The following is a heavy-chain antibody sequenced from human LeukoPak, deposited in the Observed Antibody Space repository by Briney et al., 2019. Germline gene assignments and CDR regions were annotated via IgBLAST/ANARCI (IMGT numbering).Heavy chain of an antibody. D-gene: IGHD3-16*02. V-gene: IGHV4-34*01. CDR3: ARAQARYYDYVWGSYRPYKYFDY. CDR1: GGSFSGYY. J-gene: IGHJ4*02. Sequence: SETLSLTCAVYGGSFSGYYWSWIRQPPGKGLEWIGEINHSGSTNYNPSLNSRVTISVDTSKNQFSLKLSSVTAADTAVYYCARAQARYYDYVWGSYRPYKYFDYWGQGTLVTVSS. CDR2: INHSGST.